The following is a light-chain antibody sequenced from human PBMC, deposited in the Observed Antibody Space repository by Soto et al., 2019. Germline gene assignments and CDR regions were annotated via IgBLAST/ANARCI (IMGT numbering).Light chain of an antibody. V-gene: IGLV1-44*01. J-gene: IGLJ1*01. CDR3: AAWDDGLNGYV. CDR2: SDY. Sequence: QSVLTQPPSVSGAPGQGVTISCSGSSSNIGSNAVNWYQQLPGTAPKLLIYSDYQRPSDVPDRFSASKSATSASLAIRGLQSEDEADYYCAAWDDGLNGYVFGTGTKVTVL. CDR1: SSNIGSNA.